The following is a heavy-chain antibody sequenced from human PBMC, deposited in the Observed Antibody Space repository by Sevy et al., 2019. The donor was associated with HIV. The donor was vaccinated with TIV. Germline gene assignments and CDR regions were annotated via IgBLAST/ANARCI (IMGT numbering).Heavy chain of an antibody. CDR2: IKSKTDGATR. CDR1: GFTFSNYA. D-gene: IGHD1-26*01. CDR3: AAGVGASDFDY. J-gene: IGHJ4*02. V-gene: IGHV3-15*01. Sequence: GGSLRLSCAASGFTFSNYAIHWVRQAPGKGLEWVGRIKSKTDGATRDLAAPVKGRIIISRDDSKNTLYLQISNLKIEDTGVYFCAAGVGASDFDYWGQGTLVTVSS.